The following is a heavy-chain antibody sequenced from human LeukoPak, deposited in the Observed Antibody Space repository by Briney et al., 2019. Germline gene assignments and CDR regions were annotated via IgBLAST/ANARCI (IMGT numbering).Heavy chain of an antibody. CDR3: ARYCSGGSCRAFDAFDI. J-gene: IGHJ3*02. D-gene: IGHD2-15*01. V-gene: IGHV4-59*01. CDR2: IYYSGST. Sequence: PSETLSLTCTVSGGSISSYYWSWIRQPPGKGLEWIGYIYYSGSTNYNPSLKSRVTISVDTSKNQFSLKLSSVTAADTAVYYCARYCSGGSCRAFDAFDIWGQGTMVTVSS. CDR1: GGSISSYY.